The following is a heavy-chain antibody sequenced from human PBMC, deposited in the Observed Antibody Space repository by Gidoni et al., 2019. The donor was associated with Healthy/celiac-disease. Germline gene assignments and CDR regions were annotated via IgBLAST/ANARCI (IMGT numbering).Heavy chain of an antibody. V-gene: IGHV1-69*04. CDR1: GVTFSSYP. CDR3: AREGAYYESSGYYYRY. Sequence: QVQLAQSGAAVKQPRSSVKVSCKASGVTFSSYPISWVRQAPGQGLEWMGRIIPILGIANYAQKCKGRVTITADKSTSTAYMELSSLRSEDTAVYYCAREGAYYESSGYYYRYWGQGTLVTVSS. D-gene: IGHD3-22*01. J-gene: IGHJ4*02. CDR2: IIPILGIA.